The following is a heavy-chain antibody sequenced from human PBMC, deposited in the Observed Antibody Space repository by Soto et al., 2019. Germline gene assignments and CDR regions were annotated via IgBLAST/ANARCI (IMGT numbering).Heavy chain of an antibody. CDR2: INPSGGST. V-gene: IGHV1-46*01. CDR1: GYTFTSYY. J-gene: IGHJ4*02. CDR3: ARDVTMTTEPSYYYDF. D-gene: IGHD3-22*01. Sequence: ASVKVSCKASGYTFTSYYMHWVRQAPGQGLEWMGIINPSGGSTSYAQKFQGRVTMTRDTSTSTVYMELSSLRSEDTAVYYCARDVTMTTEPSYYYDFWGQGTLVIVSS.